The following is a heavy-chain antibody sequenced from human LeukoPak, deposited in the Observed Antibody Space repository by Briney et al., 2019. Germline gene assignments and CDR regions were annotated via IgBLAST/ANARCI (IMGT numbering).Heavy chain of an antibody. CDR1: GGSISSNDW. Sequence: SETLSLTCAVSGGSISSNDWWTWVRQPPGKGLEWIGEIYHSGSTNYNPSLKSRVTISVDTSKNQFSLKLSSVTAADTAVYYCASLYSYGINWGQGTLVTVSS. V-gene: IGHV4-4*02. J-gene: IGHJ4*02. D-gene: IGHD5-18*01. CDR2: IYHSGST. CDR3: ASLYSYGIN.